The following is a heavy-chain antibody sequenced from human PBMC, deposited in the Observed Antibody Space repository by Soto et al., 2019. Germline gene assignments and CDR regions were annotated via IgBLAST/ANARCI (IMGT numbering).Heavy chain of an antibody. J-gene: IGHJ6*02. CDR2: IIPIFGTA. Sequence: ASVKVSCKASGGTFSSYAISWVRQAPGQGLEWMGGIIPIFGTANYAQKFQGRVTITADESTSTAYMELSSLRSEDTAVYYCAREPVPQGYHNYGMDVWGQGTTVTVSS. CDR3: AREPVPQGYHNYGMDV. V-gene: IGHV1-69*13. CDR1: GGTFSSYA. D-gene: IGHD2-2*01.